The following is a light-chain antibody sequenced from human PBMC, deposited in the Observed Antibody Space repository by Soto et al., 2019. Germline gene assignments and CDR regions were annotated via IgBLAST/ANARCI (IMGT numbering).Light chain of an antibody. Sequence: EIVLTQSPDTLSLSPGDRATLSCRASQSVSNYLMCSQHKPCQAPRLHLYDASKRTTGIPARFSGSGSGRDFTLTISSIKPEDFTFYYCQQRSNFPWTFGQGTKVEIK. CDR3: QQRSNFPWT. CDR1: QSVSNY. J-gene: IGKJ1*01. V-gene: IGKV3-11*02. CDR2: DAS.